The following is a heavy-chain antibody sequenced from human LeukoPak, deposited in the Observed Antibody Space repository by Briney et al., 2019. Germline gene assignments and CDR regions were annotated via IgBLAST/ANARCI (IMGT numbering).Heavy chain of an antibody. J-gene: IGHJ4*02. CDR1: GASISSSTYY. Sequence: SETLSLTCTVSGASISSSTYYWGWIRQPPGKGLEWIGTVYYSGGTSYYPSLKSRVTISVDTSKNQFSLKLTSVTAADPAVYYCATQAAGGPLDYWGQGTLVTVSS. D-gene: IGHD2-15*01. V-gene: IGHV4-39*01. CDR2: VYYSGGT. CDR3: ATQAAGGPLDY.